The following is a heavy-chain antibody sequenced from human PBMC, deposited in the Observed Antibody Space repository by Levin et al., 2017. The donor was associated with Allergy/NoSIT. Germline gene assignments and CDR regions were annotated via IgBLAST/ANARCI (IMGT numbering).Heavy chain of an antibody. V-gene: IGHV3-48*02. D-gene: IGHD6-19*01. J-gene: IGHJ4*02. CDR3: ARDGGWFLDY. CDR1: GFSFTSHS. CDR2: ITSDSSTI. Sequence: GESLKISCAASGFSFTSHSMTWVRQAPGKGLEWVSFITSDSSTIYYADSVKGRFTISRDNAKESLYLQMNSLRDDDTSVYYCARDGGWFLDYWGQGILVTVSS.